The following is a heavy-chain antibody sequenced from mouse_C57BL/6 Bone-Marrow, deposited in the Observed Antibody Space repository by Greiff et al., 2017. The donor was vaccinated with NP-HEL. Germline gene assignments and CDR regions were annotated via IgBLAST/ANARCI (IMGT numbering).Heavy chain of an antibody. CDR2: ILPGSGST. V-gene: IGHV1-9*01. Sequence: QVQLQQSGAELMKPGASVKLSCKATGYTFTGYWIEWVKQRPGHGLEWIGEILPGSGSTNYNAKFKGKATFTADTSSNTAYMQLSSLTTEDSAIYYCARATVVARAAYWGQGTLVTVSA. J-gene: IGHJ3*01. CDR3: ARATVVARAAY. CDR1: GYTFTGYW. D-gene: IGHD1-1*01.